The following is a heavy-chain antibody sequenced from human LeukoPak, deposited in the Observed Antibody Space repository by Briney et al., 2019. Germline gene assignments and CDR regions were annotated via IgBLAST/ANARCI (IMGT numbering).Heavy chain of an antibody. Sequence: GGSLRLSCAASGFTFSNYAMHWVRQAPGKGLEWVAFIRFDGSNEYYADSVKGRFTISRDNAKNSLYLQMNSLRAEDTAVYYCTGNYYGSGSYADFDYWGQGTLVTVSS. CDR1: GFTFSNYA. V-gene: IGHV3-30*02. CDR3: TGNYYGSGSYADFDY. J-gene: IGHJ4*02. CDR2: IRFDGSNE. D-gene: IGHD3-10*01.